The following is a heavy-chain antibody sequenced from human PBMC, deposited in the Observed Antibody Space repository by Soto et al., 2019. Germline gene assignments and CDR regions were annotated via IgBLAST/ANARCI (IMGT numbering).Heavy chain of an antibody. D-gene: IGHD6-13*01. V-gene: IGHV1-69*06. J-gene: IGHJ4*02. CDR3: ASGSSWYSRSVY. CDR1: GGTFSSYA. Sequence: GASVKVSCKASGGTFSSYAISWVRQAPGQGLEWMGGIIPIFGTANYAQKFQGRVTITADKSTSTAYMELSSLRSEDTAVYYCASGSSWYSRSVYWGQGTLVTVSS. CDR2: IIPIFGTA.